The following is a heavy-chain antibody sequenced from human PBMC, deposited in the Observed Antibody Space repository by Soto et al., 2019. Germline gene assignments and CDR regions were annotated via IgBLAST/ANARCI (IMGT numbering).Heavy chain of an antibody. J-gene: IGHJ4*02. V-gene: IGHV3-23*01. CDR1: GFSFSSYA. CDR2: ISGSDGST. D-gene: IGHD6-13*01. Sequence: GSLRLSCVASGFSFSSYAMSWVRQAPGKGLEWVSVISGSDGSTYYADSVKGRFTISRDNSKNTLYLQMNSLRAEDTAVYYCAKDRERDAWYEDYWGQGTLVTVSS. CDR3: AKDRERDAWYEDY.